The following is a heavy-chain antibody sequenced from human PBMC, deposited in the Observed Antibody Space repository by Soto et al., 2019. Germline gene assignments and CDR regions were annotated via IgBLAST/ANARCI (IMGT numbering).Heavy chain of an antibody. V-gene: IGHV3-23*01. D-gene: IGHD3-9*01. CDR3: TQDGGSRDWLTVN. J-gene: IGHJ1*01. CDR2: ITGGGDNT. CDR1: GFTFTSYA. Sequence: EVQLLESGGDLVQPGGSLRLSCAASGFTFTSYAMSWIRQATGKGLEWVSAITGGGDNTYYADSVKGRFTISIDNSKNTLYLQMNSLRAEDTASYYCTQDGGSRDWLTVNWGQCTLVTVSS.